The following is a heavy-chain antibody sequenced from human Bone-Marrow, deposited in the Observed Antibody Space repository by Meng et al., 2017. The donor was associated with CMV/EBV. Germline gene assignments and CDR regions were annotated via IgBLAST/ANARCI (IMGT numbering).Heavy chain of an antibody. J-gene: IGHJ4*02. V-gene: IGHV4-39*07. CDR3: ARAPLLSGWYWGRFDY. D-gene: IGHD6-19*01. Sequence: LRLSCTVSGGSISSSGYLWGWIRQPPGKGLEWIGSIYYSGSTYYNPSLKSRVTISVDTSKNQFSLKLSSVTAADTAVYYCARAPLLSGWYWGRFDYWGQGTLVTVSS. CDR2: IYYSGST. CDR1: GGSISSSGYL.